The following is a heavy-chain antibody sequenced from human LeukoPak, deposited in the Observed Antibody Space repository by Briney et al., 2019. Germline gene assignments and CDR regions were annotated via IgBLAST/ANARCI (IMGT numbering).Heavy chain of an antibody. CDR3: ARSGLLDY. Sequence: GESLKISCKGTEYSFTSYWIGWVRQMPGKGLEWMGIIYPHDSDTRYSPSFQGQVTISADKSISTAYLQWNSLKASDTAMYYCARSGLLDYWGQGTLVTVSS. CDR2: IYPHDSDT. D-gene: IGHD3/OR15-3a*01. V-gene: IGHV5-51*01. CDR1: EYSFTSYW. J-gene: IGHJ4*02.